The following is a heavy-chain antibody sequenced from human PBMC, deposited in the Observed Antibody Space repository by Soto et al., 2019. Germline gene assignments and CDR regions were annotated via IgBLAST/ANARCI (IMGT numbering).Heavy chain of an antibody. Sequence: QLQLQESGPGLVKPSETLSLTCTVSGGSISSSSYYWGWIRQPPGKGLEWIGSIYYSGSTYYNPSLKSRGTISVDTSKDQVSLKLSSVTAADTAVYYCARAVLELPLYFDYWGQGTLVTVSS. V-gene: IGHV4-39*01. CDR3: ARAVLELPLYFDY. CDR2: IYYSGST. J-gene: IGHJ4*02. D-gene: IGHD3-3*01. CDR1: GGSISSSSYY.